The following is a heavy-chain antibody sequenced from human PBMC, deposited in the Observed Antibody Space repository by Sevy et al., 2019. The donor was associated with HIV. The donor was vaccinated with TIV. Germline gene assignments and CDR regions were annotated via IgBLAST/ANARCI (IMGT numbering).Heavy chain of an antibody. V-gene: IGHV1-69*13. CDR3: ARPGIFGVVTDQLYFDY. CDR1: GGTFSSYA. D-gene: IGHD3-3*01. CDR2: IIPIFGTA. Sequence: ASVKVSCKASGGTFSSYAISWVRQAPGQGLEWMGGIIPIFGTANYAQKFQGRVTITADESTSTAYMELSSLRSEETAVYYCARPGIFGVVTDQLYFDYWGQGTLVTVSS. J-gene: IGHJ4*02.